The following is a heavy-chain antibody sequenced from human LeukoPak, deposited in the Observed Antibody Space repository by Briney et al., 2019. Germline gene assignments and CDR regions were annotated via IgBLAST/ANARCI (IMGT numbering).Heavy chain of an antibody. CDR3: ARDPEDQAYCGGDCYSGGWFDP. CDR1: GGSFSGYY. D-gene: IGHD2-21*02. CDR2: IYYSGST. J-gene: IGHJ5*02. V-gene: IGHV4-59*01. Sequence: SETLSLTCAVYGGSFSGYYWSWIRQPPGKGLEWIGYIYYSGSTNYNPSLKSRVTISVDTSKNQFSLKLSSVTAAGTAVYYCARDPEDQAYCGGDCYSGGWFDPWGQGTLVTVSS.